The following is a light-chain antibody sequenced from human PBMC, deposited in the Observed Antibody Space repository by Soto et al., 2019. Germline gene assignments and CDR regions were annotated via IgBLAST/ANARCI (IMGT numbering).Light chain of an antibody. V-gene: IGLV1-40*01. CDR2: GNT. J-gene: IGLJ3*02. CDR3: QSYDSSLTSPWV. CDR1: SSNIGASFD. Sequence: QSVLTQPPSMSGAPGQRVTISCAGSSSNIGASFDVNWYQHLPGTAPKLLIYGNTHRPSGVSDRFSGSKSGTSASLAITGLQAEDEADYSCQSYDSSLTSPWVFGGGTKLTVL.